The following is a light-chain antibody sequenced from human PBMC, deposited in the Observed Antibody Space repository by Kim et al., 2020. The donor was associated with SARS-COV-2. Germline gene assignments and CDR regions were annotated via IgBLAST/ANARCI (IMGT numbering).Light chain of an antibody. CDR2: DAS. CDR1: QNIRNN. V-gene: IGKV3-15*01. J-gene: IGKJ2*01. CDR3: QQYNDWRT. Sequence: VSAGERTNLSCRASQNIRNNLAWYQQKPGQAPRLLIYDASTRATDIPARFSGSGSGTEFTLTISSLQSEDCALYYCQQYNDWRTFGQGTKLEI.